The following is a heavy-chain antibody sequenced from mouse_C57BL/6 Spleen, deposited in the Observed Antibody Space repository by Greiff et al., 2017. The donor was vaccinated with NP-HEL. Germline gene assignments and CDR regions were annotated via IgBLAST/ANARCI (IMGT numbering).Heavy chain of an antibody. CDR2: IRSKSNNYAT. V-gene: IGHV10-1*01. CDR3: VRHGLYDYGDAMDY. CDR1: GFSFNTYA. Sequence: EVKLVESGGGLVQPKGSLKLSCAASGFSFNTYAMNWVRQAPGKGLEWVARIRSKSNNYATYYADSVKDRFTISRDDSESMLYLQMNNLRTEDTAMYYCVRHGLYDYGDAMDYWGQGTSVTVSS. D-gene: IGHD2-4*01. J-gene: IGHJ4*01.